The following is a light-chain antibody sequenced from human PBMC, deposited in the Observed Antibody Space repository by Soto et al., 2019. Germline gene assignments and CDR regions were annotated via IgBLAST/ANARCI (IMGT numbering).Light chain of an antibody. V-gene: IGKV4-1*01. CDR1: QSVLYSSNNKNY. CDR2: WAS. J-gene: IGKJ1*01. Sequence: DIVMTQSPDSLAVSLGERATINCKSSQSVLYSSNNKNYLAWYQQKQGQPXKXXIYWASTRESGVPDRFSGSGSGTDLTLTISSLQAEDVEVYYCQQYYSTQWTFGQGTKVDIK. CDR3: QQYYSTQWT.